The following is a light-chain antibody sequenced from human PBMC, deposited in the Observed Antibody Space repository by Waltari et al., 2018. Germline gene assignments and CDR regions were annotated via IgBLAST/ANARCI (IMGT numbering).Light chain of an antibody. CDR2: DAS. V-gene: IGKV3-15*01. CDR3: QQYSNWYT. Sequence: EILMTQSPDTLSVSPGERATLSCRASQSVSSTLAWYQQKPGQAPRLLIYDASTRATGIPARFSGSGSGTEFTLTISSLQSEDFAVYYCQQYSNWYTFGQGTKLEIK. CDR1: QSVSST. J-gene: IGKJ2*01.